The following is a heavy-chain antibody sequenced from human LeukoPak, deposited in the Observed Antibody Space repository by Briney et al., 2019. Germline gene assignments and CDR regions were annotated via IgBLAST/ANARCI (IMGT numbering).Heavy chain of an antibody. Sequence: GGSLRLSCAASGFIFSDNPMSWVRQAPGKGLEWVSYISSSSSVIQYADSVKGRFTISRDNAKNSVYLQMNSLRVEDTAIYYCTRLHVDPNYWGQGTLVTVSS. CDR2: ISSSSSVI. CDR3: TRLHVDPNY. J-gene: IGHJ4*02. CDR1: GFIFSDNP. D-gene: IGHD3-16*01. V-gene: IGHV3-48*01.